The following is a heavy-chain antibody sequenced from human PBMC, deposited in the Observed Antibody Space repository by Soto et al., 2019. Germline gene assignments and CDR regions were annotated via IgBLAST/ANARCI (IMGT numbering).Heavy chain of an antibody. V-gene: IGHV3-33*01. CDR1: GFPFSHYA. D-gene: IGHD2-15*01. CDR2: IWYDGSNE. Sequence: QVQLVESGGGVVQAGMSLRLSCATSGFPFSHYAMHWVRQSPGKGLEWVAVIWYDGSNEYYVDSVKGRFIISRDNVNNTLQLQLNNMSAEDTAIYYCAREWRYYSGGTCSGNGSGDVWGRGTTVTFPS. CDR3: AREWRYYSGGTCSGNGSGDV. J-gene: IGHJ6*02.